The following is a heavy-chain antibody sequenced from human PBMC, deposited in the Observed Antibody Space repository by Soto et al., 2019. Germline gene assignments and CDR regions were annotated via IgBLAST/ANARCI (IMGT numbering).Heavy chain of an antibody. CDR1: GYTFTSYG. CDR3: ARGSRSPGNYYGMDV. CDR2: ISAYNGNT. J-gene: IGHJ6*02. V-gene: IGHV1-18*01. Sequence: ASVKVSCKASGYTFTSYGISWVRQAPGQGLEWMGWISAYNGNTNYAQKLQSRVTMTTDTSTSTAYMELRSLRSDDTAVYYCARGSRSPGNYYGMDVWGQGTTVTVSS. D-gene: IGHD3-10*01.